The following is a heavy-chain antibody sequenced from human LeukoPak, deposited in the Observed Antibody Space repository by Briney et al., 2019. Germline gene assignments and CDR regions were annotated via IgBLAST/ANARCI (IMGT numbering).Heavy chain of an antibody. CDR3: ASSYDSSGYLFDY. CDR1: GFTFRSHE. Sequence: PGGSLRLSCAVSGFTFRSHEMNWVRQAPGKGLEWISYISTSGSIIYYADSVKGRFTISRDNAKNSLYLQMNSLRAEDTALYYCASSYDSSGYLFDYWGQGTLVTVSP. J-gene: IGHJ4*02. D-gene: IGHD3-22*01. CDR2: ISTSGSII. V-gene: IGHV3-48*03.